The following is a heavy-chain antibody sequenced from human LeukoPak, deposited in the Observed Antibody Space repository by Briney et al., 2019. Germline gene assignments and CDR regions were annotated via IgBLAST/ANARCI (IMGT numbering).Heavy chain of an antibody. J-gene: IGHJ4*01. CDR3: AREGPDYYFDS. CDR2: ISSSSSYK. V-gene: IGHV3-21*01. CDR1: GFTFSRYR. Sequence: GGSLRLSRAPSGFTFSRYRMNGVRPAPGRGREGVSSISSSSSYKYYADSVKGRFTISRNNAKNSLYLQMNSLRAEDTAVYYCAREGPDYYFDSWGHGTLVTVS.